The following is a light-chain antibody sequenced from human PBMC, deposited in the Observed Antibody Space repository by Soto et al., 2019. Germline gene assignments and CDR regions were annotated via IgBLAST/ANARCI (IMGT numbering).Light chain of an antibody. CDR3: QQYNYNVYS. Sequence: DIQMTQSPSTLSASVGDRVTITCRASQNINIWLAWHQQKPGKAPNLLIYGASTLENGVPSRFSGTRSGTEFTLTISSLQPDAVAPYDCQQYNYNVYSSSQGTQLEIK. CDR1: QNINIW. J-gene: IGKJ2*01. CDR2: GAS. V-gene: IGKV1-5*03.